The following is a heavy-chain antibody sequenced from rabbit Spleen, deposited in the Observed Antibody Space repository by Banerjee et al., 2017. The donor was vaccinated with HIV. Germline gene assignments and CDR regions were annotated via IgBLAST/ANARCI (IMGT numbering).Heavy chain of an antibody. Sequence: QSLEESGGGLVKPGGTLTLTCTVSGFSFSSSDYMCWVRQAPGKGLEWISCITGSSSDFTYSATWAKGRFTISKTSSTTVTLQMTSLTVADTATYFCARDTGSSFSSYGMDLWGQGTLVTVS. CDR3: ARDTGSSFSSYGMDL. CDR2: ITGSSSDFT. J-gene: IGHJ6*01. V-gene: IGHV1S40*01. D-gene: IGHD8-1*01. CDR1: GFSFSSSDY.